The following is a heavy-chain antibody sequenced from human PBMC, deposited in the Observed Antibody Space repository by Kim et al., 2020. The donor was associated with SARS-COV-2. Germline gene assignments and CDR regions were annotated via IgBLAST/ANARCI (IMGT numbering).Heavy chain of an antibody. J-gene: IGHJ4*02. D-gene: IGHD2-21*02. V-gene: IGHV3-48*02. Sequence: GGSLRLSCAASGFSFSDHSMAWVRQAPGEGLEWISYISSTSSTIHYADSVKGRFTISRDDAKNSLYLQMNSVRDDDTAVYYCTRGTASTWNRAKFDYYFGYGRQGTLVTVHS. CDR2: ISSTSSTI. CDR3: TRGTASTWNRAKFDYYFGY. CDR1: GFSFSDHS.